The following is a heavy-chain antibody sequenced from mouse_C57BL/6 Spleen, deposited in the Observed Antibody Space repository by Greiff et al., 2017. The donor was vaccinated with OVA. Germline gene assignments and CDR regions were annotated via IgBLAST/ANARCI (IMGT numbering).Heavy chain of an antibody. CDR3: ARSYYYGSSYVWFAY. Sequence: EVHLVESGGGLVKPGGSLKLSCAASGFTFSDYGMHWVRQAPEKGLEWVAYISSGSSTIYYADTVKGRFTISRDNAKNTLFLQMTSLRSEDTAMYYCARSYYYGSSYVWFAYWGQGTLVTVSA. V-gene: IGHV5-17*01. CDR1: GFTFSDYG. J-gene: IGHJ3*01. CDR2: ISSGSSTI. D-gene: IGHD1-1*01.